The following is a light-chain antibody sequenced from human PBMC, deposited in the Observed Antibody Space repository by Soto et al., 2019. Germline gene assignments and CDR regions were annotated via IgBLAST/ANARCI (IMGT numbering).Light chain of an antibody. Sequence: QSALTQPASVSGSPEQSITISFTGTSSDVGAYNLVSWYQQHPGKAPRLIIYEGSKRPSGISHRFSGSKSDNTASLTISGLRAEDEAHYHCCSYAGSRTFVFGGGTKLTVL. CDR2: EGS. V-gene: IGLV2-23*01. J-gene: IGLJ2*01. CDR3: CSYAGSRTFV. CDR1: SSDVGAYNL.